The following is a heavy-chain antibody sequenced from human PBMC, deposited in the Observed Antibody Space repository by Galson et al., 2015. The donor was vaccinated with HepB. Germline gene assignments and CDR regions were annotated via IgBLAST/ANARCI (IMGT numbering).Heavy chain of an antibody. J-gene: IGHJ6*02. Sequence: SLRLSCAASGFTFSSYSMNWVRQAPGKGLEWVSYISSSSSTIYYADSVKGRFTISRDNAKNSLYLQMNSLRDEDTAVYYCARDLLEVGAALPLYYYYYGMDVWGQGTTVTVSS. CDR3: ARDLLEVGAALPLYYYYYGMDV. CDR1: GFTFSSYS. D-gene: IGHD6-6*01. V-gene: IGHV3-48*02. CDR2: ISSSSSTI.